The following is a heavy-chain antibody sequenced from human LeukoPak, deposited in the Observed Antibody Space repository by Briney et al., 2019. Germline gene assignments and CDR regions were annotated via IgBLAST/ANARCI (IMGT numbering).Heavy chain of an antibody. CDR3: ARGYHDFSGYWLSYFDY. V-gene: IGHV4-59*01. CDR1: GGSISSYY. J-gene: IGHJ4*02. CDR2: IYYSGST. Sequence: PSETLSLTCTVSGGSISSYYWSWIRQPPGKGLEWIGYIYYSGSTNYNPSLKSRVTISVDTSKDQFSLKLSSVTAADTAVYYCARGYHDFSGYWLSYFDYWGQGTLVTVSS. D-gene: IGHD3-22*01.